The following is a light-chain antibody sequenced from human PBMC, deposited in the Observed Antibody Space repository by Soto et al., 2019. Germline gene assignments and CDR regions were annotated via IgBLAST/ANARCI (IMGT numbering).Light chain of an antibody. CDR2: DVS. CDR1: ESVTDY. CDR3: QQRSDWPWT. V-gene: IGKV3-11*01. J-gene: IGKJ1*01. Sequence: EIVFAQSPSTLSLSPGERCTLSCRASESVTDYLAWYQQKPGQAPRLLVYDVSNRAAGIPTRFSGGGSGTDFTLTISNVEPEDFAVYYCQQRSDWPWTFGQGTKVDIK.